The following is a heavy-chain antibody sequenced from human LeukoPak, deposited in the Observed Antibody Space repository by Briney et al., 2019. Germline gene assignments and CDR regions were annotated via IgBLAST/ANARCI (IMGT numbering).Heavy chain of an antibody. J-gene: IGHJ4*02. CDR1: GDSISSIDW. Sequence: PSETLSLSCDVFGDSISSIDWWSWVRQPPGKGLEWIGEIHHSGSTNYNPSLKSRVTISVDKSKNYFSLNFNSVTAADSAVYYCAANGYYTIEYWGQGTLVTVSS. CDR3: AANGYYTIEY. D-gene: IGHD1-26*01. CDR2: IHHSGST. V-gene: IGHV4-4*02.